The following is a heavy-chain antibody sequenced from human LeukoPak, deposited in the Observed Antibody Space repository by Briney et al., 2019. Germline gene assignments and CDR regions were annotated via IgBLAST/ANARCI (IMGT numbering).Heavy chain of an antibody. V-gene: IGHV3-30*04. D-gene: IGHD2-15*01. J-gene: IGHJ4*02. Sequence: PGGSLRLSCAASGFTFSSYAIHWVRQNTGKGLEWVAAISYDGSNKRYAESVKGRFTISRDNSKNTLYLQMNSLRAEDTAVYYCARVYCSGGSCYPYFDYWGQGTLVTVSS. CDR1: GFTFSSYA. CDR2: ISYDGSNK. CDR3: ARVYCSGGSCYPYFDY.